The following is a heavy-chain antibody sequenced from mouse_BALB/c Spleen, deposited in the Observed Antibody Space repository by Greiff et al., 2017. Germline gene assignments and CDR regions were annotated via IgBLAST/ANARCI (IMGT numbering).Heavy chain of an antibody. CDR1: GYTFTDYY. CDR2: IYPGSGNT. J-gene: IGHJ2*01. V-gene: IGHV1-84*02. D-gene: IGHD2-1*01. Sequence: LMESGPELVKPGASVKISCKASGYTFTDYYINWVKQKPGQGLEWIGWIYPGSGNTKYNEKFKGKATLTVDTSSSTAYMQLSSLTSEDTAVYFCAMGGKGYYFDYWGQGTTLTVSS. CDR3: AMGGKGYYFDY.